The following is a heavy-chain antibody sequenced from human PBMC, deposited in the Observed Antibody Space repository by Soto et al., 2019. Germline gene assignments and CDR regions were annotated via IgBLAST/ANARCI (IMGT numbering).Heavy chain of an antibody. Sequence: SVKVSCKASGYSFSDYDRNWVRQATGQGPEGMGWMNPNRGNTGYAQKFQGRATMTRNTSINTAYMELSSLGSEDTAAYYCARENRHNWNEEGWFDPWGKGTMVTVSS. J-gene: IGHJ5*02. CDR2: MNPNRGNT. V-gene: IGHV1-8*01. CDR1: GYSFSDYD. D-gene: IGHD1-20*01. CDR3: ARENRHNWNEEGWFDP.